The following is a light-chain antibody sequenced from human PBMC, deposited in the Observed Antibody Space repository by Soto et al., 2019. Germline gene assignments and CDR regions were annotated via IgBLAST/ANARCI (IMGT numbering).Light chain of an antibody. CDR2: KTP. Sequence: DIQMTQSPSTLSASVGDRVTITCRASQSISSWLAWYQQKPGKAPKLLIYKTPSLESGVPSRFSGSGSGTEFTLTFSSLQPDDFATYYCQQYNSYPYTFGQGTKLEIK. CDR1: QSISSW. V-gene: IGKV1-5*03. J-gene: IGKJ2*01. CDR3: QQYNSYPYT.